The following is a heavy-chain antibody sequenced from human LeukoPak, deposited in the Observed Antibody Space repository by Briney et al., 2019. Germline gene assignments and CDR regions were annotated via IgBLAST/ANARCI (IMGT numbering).Heavy chain of an antibody. Sequence: GGSLRLSCAASGFTFSSYAMSWVRQAPGKGLEWVSAISGSGGSTYYADSVKGRFTISRDNAKNSLYLQMNSLRAEDTAVYYCARDRTTVTKGWFDPWGQGTLVTVSS. D-gene: IGHD4-17*01. J-gene: IGHJ5*02. CDR1: GFTFSSYA. CDR2: ISGSGGST. V-gene: IGHV3-23*01. CDR3: ARDRTTVTKGWFDP.